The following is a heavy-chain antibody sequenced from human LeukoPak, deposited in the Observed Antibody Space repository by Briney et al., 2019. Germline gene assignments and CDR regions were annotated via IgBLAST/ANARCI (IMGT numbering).Heavy chain of an antibody. CDR2: ISTSSRQI. D-gene: IGHD4-17*01. J-gene: IGHJ4*02. CDR3: ARGSPGLRPFDY. Sequence: GGSLRLSCVASGFTFSGYSMNWVRQAPGKGLEWVSSISTSSRQIFYADSVKGRFTISRDNAKNSLDLQMHNLGAEDTAFYYCARGSPGLRPFDYWGQGTLVTVSS. V-gene: IGHV3-21*04. CDR1: GFTFSGYS.